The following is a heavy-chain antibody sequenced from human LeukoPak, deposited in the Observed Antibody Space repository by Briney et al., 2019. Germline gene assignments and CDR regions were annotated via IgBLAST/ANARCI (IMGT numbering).Heavy chain of an antibody. V-gene: IGHV4-59*11. CDR1: GGSISSHY. D-gene: IGHD1-1*01. J-gene: IGHJ6*02. CDR2: IYYSGST. Sequence: SETLSLTCTVSGGSISSHYWSWIRQPPGKGLEWIGYIYYSGSTNYNPSLKSRVTISVDTSKNQFSLKLSSVTAADTAVYYCARDVGYNLSGYYYYYGMDVWGQGTTVTVSS. CDR3: ARDVGYNLSGYYYYYGMDV.